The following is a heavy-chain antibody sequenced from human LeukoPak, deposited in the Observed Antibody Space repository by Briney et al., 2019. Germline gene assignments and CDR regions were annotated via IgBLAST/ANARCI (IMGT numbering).Heavy chain of an antibody. D-gene: IGHD3-22*01. CDR2: IYYSGST. CDR3: AREVAPYDSSGYYLRKGAFDI. J-gene: IGHJ3*02. CDR1: GGSISSYY. V-gene: IGHV4-59*01. Sequence: PSETLSLTCTVSGGSISSYYRSWIRQPPGKGPEWIGYIYYSGSTNYNPSLKSRVTISVDTSKNQFSLKLSSVTAADTAVYYCAREVAPYDSSGYYLRKGAFDIWGQGTMVTVSS.